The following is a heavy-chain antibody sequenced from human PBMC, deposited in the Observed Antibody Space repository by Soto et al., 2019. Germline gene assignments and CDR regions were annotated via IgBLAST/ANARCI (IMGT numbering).Heavy chain of an antibody. CDR3: ARDSRYDTTGYSPFDK. CDR1: GCTFTDYI. D-gene: IGHD3-22*01. V-gene: IGHV1-2*02. CDR2: IKPYSGDT. Sequence: QVQLVQSGAEVMRPGASVKVACKTSGCTFTDYIIHWVRQAPGQRLEWMGWIKPYSGDTGYAQKFQGRVTLTGATTISTVYMELNSLGSDDTAVYFCARDSRYDTTGYSPFDKWGPGALVTVSS. J-gene: IGHJ4*02.